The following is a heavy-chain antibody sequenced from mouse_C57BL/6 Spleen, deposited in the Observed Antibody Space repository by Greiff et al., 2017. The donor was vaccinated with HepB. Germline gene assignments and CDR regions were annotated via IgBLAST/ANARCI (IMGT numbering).Heavy chain of an antibody. D-gene: IGHD2-4*01. V-gene: IGHV1-69*01. Sequence: QVQLQQPGAELVMPGASVKLSCKASGYTFTSYWMHWVKQRPGQGLEWIGEIDPSDSYTNYNQKFKGKSTLTVDKSSSTAYMQLSSLTSEDSAVYYCARRTMITYYFDYWGQGTTLTVSS. J-gene: IGHJ2*01. CDR2: IDPSDSYT. CDR3: ARRTMITYYFDY. CDR1: GYTFTSYW.